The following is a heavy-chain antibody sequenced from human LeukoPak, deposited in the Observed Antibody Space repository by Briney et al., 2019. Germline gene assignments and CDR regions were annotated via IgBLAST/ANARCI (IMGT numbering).Heavy chain of an antibody. V-gene: IGHV1-69*05. Sequence: SVKVSCKASGGTFSSYAISWVRQAPGQGLEWMGGIIPIFGTANYAQKFQGRVTITTDESTSTAYMELSSLRSEDTAVYYCARSTNWNYLGDPSYYYYYMDVWGKGTTVTVSS. CDR1: GGTFSSYA. CDR3: ARSTNWNYLGDPSYYYYYMDV. CDR2: IIPIFGTA. D-gene: IGHD1-7*01. J-gene: IGHJ6*03.